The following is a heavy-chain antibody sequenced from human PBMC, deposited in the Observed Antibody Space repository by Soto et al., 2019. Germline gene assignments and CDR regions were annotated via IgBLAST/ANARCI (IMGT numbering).Heavy chain of an antibody. CDR1: GGSISSYY. J-gene: IGHJ6*02. D-gene: IGHD4-17*01. CDR3: ANLRFVQYGDYGGYYYYGMDV. CDR2: IYYSGST. V-gene: IGHV4-59*08. Sequence: PSETLSLTCTVSGGSISSYYWSWIRQPPGKGLEWIGYIYYSGSTNYNPSLKSRVTISVDTSKNQFSLKLSSVTAADTAVYYCANLRFVQYGDYGGYYYYGMDVWGQGTTVTVSS.